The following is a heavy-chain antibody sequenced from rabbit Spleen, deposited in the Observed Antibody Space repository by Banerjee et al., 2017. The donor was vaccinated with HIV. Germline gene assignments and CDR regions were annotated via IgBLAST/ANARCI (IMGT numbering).Heavy chain of an antibody. J-gene: IGHJ6*01. CDR1: GFTLSSYY. V-gene: IGHV1S7*01. D-gene: IGHD8-1*01. CDR2: IDPVFGIT. Sequence: QLKESGGGLVQPGGSLKLSCTASGFTLSSYYMNWVRQAPGKGLEWIGYIDPVFGITYYANWVSGRFSISRENAQNTVFLQMTSLTAADTATYFCARDTGSSFSSYGMDLWGPGTLVTVS. CDR3: ARDTGSSFSSYGMDL.